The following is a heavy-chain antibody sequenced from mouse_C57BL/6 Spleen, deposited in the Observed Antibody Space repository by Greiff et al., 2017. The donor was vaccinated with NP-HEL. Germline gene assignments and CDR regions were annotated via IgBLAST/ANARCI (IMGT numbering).Heavy chain of an antibody. D-gene: IGHD1-1*01. Sequence: VKLVESGPELVKPGASVKISCKASGYAFSRSWLNWVKQRPGKGLEWIGRIYPGDGDTNYNGKFKGKATLTADKSSSTDYMQLSSLTSEDSAVYFCARIDWGSSFFDYWGQGTTLTVSS. V-gene: IGHV1-82*01. CDR1: GYAFSRSW. CDR3: ARIDWGSSFFDY. J-gene: IGHJ2*01. CDR2: IYPGDGDT.